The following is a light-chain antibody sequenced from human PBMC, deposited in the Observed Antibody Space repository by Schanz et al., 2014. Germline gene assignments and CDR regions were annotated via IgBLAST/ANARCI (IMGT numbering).Light chain of an antibody. V-gene: IGLV2-8*01. Sequence: SALTQPPSASGSPGQSVTISCTGTSSDVGAYNYVSWYQQHPGKAPKLIISDVTRRPSGVPDRFSGSKSDNTASLTVSGLQVEDEADYYCGSYAGNINWVFGGGTKVTVL. CDR1: SSDVGAYNY. CDR2: DVT. J-gene: IGLJ3*02. CDR3: GSYAGNINWV.